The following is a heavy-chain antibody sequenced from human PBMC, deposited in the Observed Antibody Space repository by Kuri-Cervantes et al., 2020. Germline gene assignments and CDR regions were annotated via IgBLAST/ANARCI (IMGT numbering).Heavy chain of an antibody. CDR2: TYNRSKWSN. Sequence: TLRLSCAISGYCISSDSAGWHWIRQSPSRGIEWLGRTYNRSKWSNDYVVSVKTRITIKSNTSKNQFTLHVNSVTPEDTAVYYCARDLSGIAAAGTYFQHWGQGTLVTVSS. V-gene: IGHV6-1*01. J-gene: IGHJ1*01. CDR3: ARDLSGIAAAGTYFQH. CDR1: GYCISSDSAG. D-gene: IGHD6-13*01.